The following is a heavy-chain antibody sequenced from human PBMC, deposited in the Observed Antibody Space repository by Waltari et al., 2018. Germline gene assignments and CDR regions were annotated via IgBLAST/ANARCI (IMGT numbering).Heavy chain of an antibody. CDR2: VNTEGGET. CDR1: GYTFTDFY. V-gene: IGHV1-69-2*01. CDR3: VVGGYCSPSICPWDY. J-gene: IGHJ4*02. D-gene: IGHD2-15*01. Sequence: EVQVVQSGAEVKKPGATVKISCKASGYTFTDFYIHWLQLAPGKGLEWMGRVNTEGGETMYGMNCRDRITMTADTSTNTAYMELSSLRSADTAVYYCVVGGYCSPSICPWDYWGQGTLVTVSS.